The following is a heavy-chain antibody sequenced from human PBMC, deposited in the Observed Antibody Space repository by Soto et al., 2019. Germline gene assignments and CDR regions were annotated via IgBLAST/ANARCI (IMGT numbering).Heavy chain of an antibody. CDR3: AKGGPNEELLPIDY. CDR1: GFTFDDYA. CDR2: ISWNSGSI. V-gene: IGHV3-9*01. D-gene: IGHD1-26*01. J-gene: IGHJ4*02. Sequence: GGSLRLSCAASGFTFDDYAMHWVRQAPGKGLEWVSGISWNSGSIGYADSVKGRFTISRDNAKNSLYLQMNSLRAEDTALYYCAKGGPNEELLPIDYWGQGTLVTVSS.